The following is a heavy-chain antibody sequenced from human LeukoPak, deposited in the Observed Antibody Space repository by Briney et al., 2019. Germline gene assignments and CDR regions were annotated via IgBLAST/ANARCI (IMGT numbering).Heavy chain of an antibody. Sequence: ASVKVSCKASGYTFTGYYMHWVRQAPGQGLEWMGRINPNSGGTNYAQKFQGRVTMTRDTSISTAYMELSGLRSDDTAVYYCARWEGILAFDYYYYMDVWGKGTTVTVSS. CDR3: ARWEGILAFDYYYYMDV. V-gene: IGHV1-2*06. D-gene: IGHD3-9*01. CDR2: INPNSGGT. CDR1: GYTFTGYY. J-gene: IGHJ6*03.